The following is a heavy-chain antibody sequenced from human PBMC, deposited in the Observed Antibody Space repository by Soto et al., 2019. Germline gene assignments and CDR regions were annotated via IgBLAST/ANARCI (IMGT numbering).Heavy chain of an antibody. V-gene: IGHV4-31*03. J-gene: IGHJ5*02. CDR3: ARLVGPVYYYNNWFDP. CDR1: GGSISSGGYY. Sequence: PSETLSLTCTVSGGSISSGGYYWSWIRQHPGKGLEWIGYIYYSGSTYYNPSLKSRVTISVDTSKNQFSLKLSSVTAADTAVYYCARLVGPVYYYNNWFDPWGQGTLVTVSS. D-gene: IGHD3-22*01. CDR2: IYYSGST.